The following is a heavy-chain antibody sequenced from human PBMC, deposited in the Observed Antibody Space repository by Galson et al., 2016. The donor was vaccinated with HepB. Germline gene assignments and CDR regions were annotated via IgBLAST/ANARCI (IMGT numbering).Heavy chain of an antibody. D-gene: IGHD6-13*01. V-gene: IGHV4-59*13. CDR1: GGSISNYY. J-gene: IGHJ4*02. CDR3: ARDRGSAAGFDY. Sequence: SETLSLTCTVSGGSISNYYWSWIRQPPGKGLEWIAYIHSSGSTNYDPSLKSRVTISVDTSKNQFSLQLNSVTAADTAVYSCARDRGSAAGFDYWGQGTLVTVSS. CDR2: IHSSGST.